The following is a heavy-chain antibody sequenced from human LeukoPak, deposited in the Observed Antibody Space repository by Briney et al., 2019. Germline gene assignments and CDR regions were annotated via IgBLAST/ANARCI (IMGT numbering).Heavy chain of an antibody. V-gene: IGHV3-53*01. J-gene: IGHJ6*04. D-gene: IGHD5-18*01. Sequence: PGGSLRLSCAASGFTVSSNYMSWVRQAPGKGLEWVSVINSGGSAYYADSVKGRFTISRDNAKNSLYLQMNSLRAEDTALYYCARESGYSYGMDVWGKGTTVTVSS. CDR1: GFTVSSNY. CDR3: ARESGYSYGMDV. CDR2: INSGGSA.